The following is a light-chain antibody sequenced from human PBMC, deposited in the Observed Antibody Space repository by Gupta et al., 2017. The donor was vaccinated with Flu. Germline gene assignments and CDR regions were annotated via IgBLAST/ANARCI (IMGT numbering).Light chain of an antibody. Sequence: DIQMTQSPSSLSASVGDRVTITCRTSQSINDYLNWYQQRPGKAPKLLIYAASNLKSGVPSRFSGSGSGTDFTLTISRLQREDFATYYCQQNDSNPCTFGQGTKVEIK. CDR3: QQNDSNPCT. CDR1: QSINDY. V-gene: IGKV1-39*01. J-gene: IGKJ2*02. CDR2: AAS.